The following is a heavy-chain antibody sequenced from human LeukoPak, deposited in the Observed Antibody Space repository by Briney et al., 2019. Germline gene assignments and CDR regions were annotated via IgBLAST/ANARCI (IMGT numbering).Heavy chain of an antibody. CDR2: ISGSDGST. CDR1: GFTFSSYG. J-gene: IGHJ4*02. V-gene: IGHV3-23*01. CDR3: AKDGPYYDILTGYSDY. Sequence: GTLRLSCAASGFTFSSYGMSWVRQAPGKGLEWVSGISGSDGSTYYADSVKGRFTISRDNSKNTLYLQMYSLRAEDTAVYYCAKDGPYYDILTGYSDYWGQGTLVTVSS. D-gene: IGHD3-9*01.